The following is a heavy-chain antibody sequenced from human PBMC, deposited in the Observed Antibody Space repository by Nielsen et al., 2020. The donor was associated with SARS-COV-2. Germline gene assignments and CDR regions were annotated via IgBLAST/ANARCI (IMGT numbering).Heavy chain of an antibody. D-gene: IGHD3-10*01. CDR2: IIPIFGTA. V-gene: IGHV1-69*01. CDR3: ARASMYGSGSYYNVYYYYYGMDV. Sequence: WVRQAPGQGLEWMGGIIPIFGTANYAQKFQGRVTITADESTSTAYMELSSLRSEDTAVYYCARASMYGSGSYYNVYYYYYGMDVWGQGTTVTVSS. J-gene: IGHJ6*02.